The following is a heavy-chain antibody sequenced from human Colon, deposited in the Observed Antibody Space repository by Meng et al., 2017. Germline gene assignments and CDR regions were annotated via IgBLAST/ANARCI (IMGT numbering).Heavy chain of an antibody. D-gene: IGHD3-10*01. V-gene: IGHV3-23*01. J-gene: IGHJ5*02. CDR1: GLTFSSYA. CDR3: ANTHGSGNNWFDP. CDR2: ISARGANT. Sequence: GGLCKTVGPVDLSIAVSGLTFSSYAMSWVRQVPGKALEWVSSISARGANTDYADSVKGRFTISRDNSKNTLDLQMNSLRAEDTAVYHCANTHGSGNNWFDPWGQGTLVTVSS.